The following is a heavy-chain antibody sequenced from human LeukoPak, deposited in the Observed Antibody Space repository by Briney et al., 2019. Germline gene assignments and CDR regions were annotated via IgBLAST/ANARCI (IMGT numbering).Heavy chain of an antibody. CDR3: ARDGFSSGYPYDAFDI. J-gene: IGHJ3*02. V-gene: IGHV3-53*01. CDR2: IYSGGST. Sequence: GGSLRLSCAASGFTVSSNYMSWVRQAPGKGLEWVSVIYSGGSTYYADSVKGRFTISRDNSKDTLYLQMNSLRAEDTAVYYCARDGFSSGYPYDAFDIWGQGTMVTVSS. D-gene: IGHD3-22*01. CDR1: GFTVSSNY.